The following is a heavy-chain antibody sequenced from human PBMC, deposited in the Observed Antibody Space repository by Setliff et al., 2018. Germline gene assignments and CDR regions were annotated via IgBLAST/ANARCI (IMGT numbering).Heavy chain of an antibody. CDR1: GYTFTGYY. Sequence: ASVKVSCKASGYTFTGYYMHWVRQAPGQGLEWMGWINPNSGGTNYAQKFQGWVTMTRDTSISTAYMELSRLRSDDTAVYYCAGDRDSSGYDTYYYYYYGMDVWGQGTTVTVSS. CDR2: INPNSGGT. V-gene: IGHV1-2*04. CDR3: AGDRDSSGYDTYYYYYYGMDV. D-gene: IGHD5-12*01. J-gene: IGHJ6*02.